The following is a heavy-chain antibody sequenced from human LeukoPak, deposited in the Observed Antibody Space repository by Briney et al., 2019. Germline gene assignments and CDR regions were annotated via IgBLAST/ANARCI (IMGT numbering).Heavy chain of an antibody. D-gene: IGHD1-14*01. CDR1: GFAFSTYS. Sequence: GGSLRLSCAASGFAFSTYSMNWVRQSPGKGLEWLSYISSSSSTIYYADSVKGRFTISRDNAKNSLYLQMNSLRAEDTAVYYCATQTVAGGYRGQGTLVTVSS. V-gene: IGHV3-48*01. J-gene: IGHJ4*02. CDR2: ISSSSSTI. CDR3: ATQTVAGGY.